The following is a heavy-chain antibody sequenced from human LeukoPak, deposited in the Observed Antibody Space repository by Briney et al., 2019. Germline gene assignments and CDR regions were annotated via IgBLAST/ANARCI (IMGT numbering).Heavy chain of an antibody. CDR2: MSTTGYTI. CDR1: GFTFSSYA. CDR3: ARGDANTWFDAFHI. V-gene: IGHV3-48*04. J-gene: IGHJ3*02. D-gene: IGHD3-10*01. Sequence: AGGSLRLSCAASGFTFSSYAMSWVRQAPGKGLEWVSYMSTTGYTIYYADSVKGRFTISRDNLKNSLYLQMNSLRAEDTAVYYCARGDANTWFDAFHIWGQGTLVTVSS.